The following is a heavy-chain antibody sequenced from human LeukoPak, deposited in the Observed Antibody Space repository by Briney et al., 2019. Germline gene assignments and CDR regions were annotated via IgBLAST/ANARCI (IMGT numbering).Heavy chain of an antibody. Sequence: SETLSLTCTVSGGSISSYYWSWIRQPPGKGLEWIGYIYYSGSTYYNPSLKSRVTISVDTSKNQFSLKLSSVTAADTAVYYCARAPYGDYEGVGFDYWGQGTLVTVSS. CDR1: GGSISSYY. J-gene: IGHJ4*02. CDR3: ARAPYGDYEGVGFDY. CDR2: IYYSGST. V-gene: IGHV4-59*08. D-gene: IGHD4-17*01.